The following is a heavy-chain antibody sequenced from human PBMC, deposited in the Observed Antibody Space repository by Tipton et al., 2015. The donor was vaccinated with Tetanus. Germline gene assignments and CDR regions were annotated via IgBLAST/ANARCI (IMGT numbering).Heavy chain of an antibody. Sequence: QLVQSGAEVKQPGESLKISCKGSGYMFSSHWIGWVRQVPGKGLEWLGTIYPGDSYSTYSPSFEGQVTISVDRSIDTAYLQWSSLKASDTAIYYCARPLTSVAFGGFAFDVWGQGTLVAVSS. CDR1: GYMFSSHW. D-gene: IGHD3-16*01. J-gene: IGHJ3*01. CDR2: IYPGDSYS. CDR3: ARPLTSVAFGGFAFDV. V-gene: IGHV5-51*01.